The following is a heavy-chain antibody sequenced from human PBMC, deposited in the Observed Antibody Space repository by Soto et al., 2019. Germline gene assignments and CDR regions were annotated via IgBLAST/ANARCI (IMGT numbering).Heavy chain of an antibody. V-gene: IGHV3-30-3*01. CDR1: GFTFDDYS. CDR2: ITYEGSNK. D-gene: IGHD2-21*01. J-gene: IGHJ3*02. Sequence: QVQLVESGGGLVQPGRSLRLSCAAFGFTFDDYSMQWVRQAPGKGLERVALITYEGSNKDYADSVKGRFTISRDNGKNTLFLEVNSLRTEETAVYYCARTHIQSACHDGFAIGGPGTMVTVSS. CDR3: ARTHIQSACHDGFAI.